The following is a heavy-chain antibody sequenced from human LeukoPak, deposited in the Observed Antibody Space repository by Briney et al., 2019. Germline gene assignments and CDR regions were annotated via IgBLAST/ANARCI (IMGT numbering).Heavy chain of an antibody. Sequence: GGSLRLSCAVSGFTFSSYDVKWVRQAPGKGLEWVSFISSSGSTINYADSVNGRFTISRDNAKNSLYLQMNSLRAEDTAVYYCARRTNDFDYWGQGTLVTVSS. CDR1: GFTFSSYD. CDR3: ARRTNDFDY. CDR2: ISSSGSTI. J-gene: IGHJ4*02. D-gene: IGHD2-8*01. V-gene: IGHV3-48*03.